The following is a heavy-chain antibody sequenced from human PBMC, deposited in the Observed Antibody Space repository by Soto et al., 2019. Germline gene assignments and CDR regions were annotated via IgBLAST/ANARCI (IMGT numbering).Heavy chain of an antibody. J-gene: IGHJ4*02. Sequence: QVQLQESGPGLVRPSETLSLTCTVSGGSISSYYWNWIRQAPGKGLEWIGYIHYSGNSDYNPSLKSRVNISVDTSKNQFSLKLSSVTAADTAVYYCARDRPYSSGHCFDYWGQGTLVTVSS. CDR2: IHYSGNS. CDR1: GGSISSYY. V-gene: IGHV4-59*01. CDR3: ARDRPYSSGHCFDY. D-gene: IGHD6-25*01.